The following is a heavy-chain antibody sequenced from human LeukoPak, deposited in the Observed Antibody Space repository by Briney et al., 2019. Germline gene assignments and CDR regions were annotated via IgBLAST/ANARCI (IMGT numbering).Heavy chain of an antibody. D-gene: IGHD3-9*01. CDR1: GFTFDDYG. Sequence: GGSLRLSCAASGFTFDDYGMSWVRQAPGKGLEWVSGINWNGGSTGYADSVKGRFTISRDNAKNSLYLQMNSLRADDTAVYYCARDGSDILTGYYYGMDVWGQGTTVTVSS. CDR3: ARDGSDILTGYYYGMDV. CDR2: INWNGGST. J-gene: IGHJ6*02. V-gene: IGHV3-20*04.